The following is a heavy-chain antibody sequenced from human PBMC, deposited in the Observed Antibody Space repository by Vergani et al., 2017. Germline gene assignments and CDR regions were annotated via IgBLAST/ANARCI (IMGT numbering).Heavy chain of an antibody. J-gene: IGHJ5*02. D-gene: IGHD3-22*01. CDR3: ARDRRYYFDSSGYIRFDP. V-gene: IGHV1-18*01. CDR1: GYTFSSYG. CDR2: ISDYNGDT. Sequence: QLVQSGAEVTKPGASVKISCKASGYTFSSYGISWVRQAPGQGLEWMGWISDYNGDTKYAQKLQGRVTMTTDTSTTTVYMELRSLRSDDTAVYYCARDRRYYFDSSGYIRFDPWGQGTLVTVSS.